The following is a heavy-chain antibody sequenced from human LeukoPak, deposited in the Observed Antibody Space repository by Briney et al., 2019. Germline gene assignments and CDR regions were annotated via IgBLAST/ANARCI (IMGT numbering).Heavy chain of an antibody. CDR2: IYYTGST. D-gene: IGHD3-10*01. J-gene: IGHJ3*02. CDR3: ARDRVREVIGAFDI. Sequence: SETLSLTCTVSGGSISGYYWSWIRQPPGKGLEWIGYIYYTGSTNYNPSLKSRVTISVDTSKNQFSLKLSSVTAADTAVYSCARDRVREVIGAFDIWGQGTMVTVSS. CDR1: GGSISGYY. V-gene: IGHV4-59*01.